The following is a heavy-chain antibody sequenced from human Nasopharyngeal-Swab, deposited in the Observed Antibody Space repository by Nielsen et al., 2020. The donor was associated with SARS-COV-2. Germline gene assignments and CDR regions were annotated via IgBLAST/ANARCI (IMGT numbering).Heavy chain of an antibody. Sequence: SETLSLTCVVYGGSFSSYYWGWIRQPPGKGLEWIAEINQSGSTNYNPSLRSRVTISVDTPKNQFSLRLTSVTAADTAVYYCARGLSGIVPSPFLGLGPYYSYYYMDVWGKGTTVTVSS. CDR3: ARGLSGIVPSPFLGLGPYYSYYYMDV. J-gene: IGHJ6*03. V-gene: IGHV4-34*01. CDR1: GGSFSSYY. CDR2: INQSGST. D-gene: IGHD2-8*01.